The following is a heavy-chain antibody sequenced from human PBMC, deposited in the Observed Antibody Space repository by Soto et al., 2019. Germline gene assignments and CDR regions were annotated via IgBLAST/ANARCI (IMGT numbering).Heavy chain of an antibody. D-gene: IGHD3-22*01. CDR2: IIPIFGTA. CDR1: GGTFSSYA. CDR3: AREVINYYDSSGYEMKRYYFDY. Sequence: QVQLVQSGAEVKKPGSSVKVSCKASGGTFSSYAISWVRQAPGQGLEWMGGIIPIFGTANYAQKFQGRVTITADKSTSTAYMGLSSLRSEDTAVYYCAREVINYYDSSGYEMKRYYFDYWGQGTLVTVSS. V-gene: IGHV1-69*06. J-gene: IGHJ4*02.